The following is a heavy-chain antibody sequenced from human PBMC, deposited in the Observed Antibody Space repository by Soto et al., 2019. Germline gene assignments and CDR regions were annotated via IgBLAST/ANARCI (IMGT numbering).Heavy chain of an antibody. D-gene: IGHD3-22*01. CDR2: ISNSGSI. J-gene: IGHJ4*02. Sequence: SETLSLTCTVSGGSISSYYWSWIRQPPGKGLQWIGYISNSGSINYNPSLKSRVTISVDTSKNQFSLKLTSVTAADTAVYYCASLVVAPNWGQGTLVTVSS. CDR3: ASLVVAPN. CDR1: GGSISSYY. V-gene: IGHV4-59*12.